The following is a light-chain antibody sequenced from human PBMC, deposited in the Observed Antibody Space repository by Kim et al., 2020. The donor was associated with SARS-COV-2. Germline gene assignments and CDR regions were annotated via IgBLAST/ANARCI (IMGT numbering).Light chain of an antibody. V-gene: IGKV3-11*01. J-gene: IGKJ4*01. CDR1: EDVEKY. CDR3: QQRRNWPPLT. CDR2: DAY. Sequence: SPGERATLSCRASEDVEKYLAWYQQRPGQPPRLLIYDAYNRAAGIPARFSGSGSGTDFTLTINSLEPEDFATYYCQQRRNWPPLTFGGGTKVDIK.